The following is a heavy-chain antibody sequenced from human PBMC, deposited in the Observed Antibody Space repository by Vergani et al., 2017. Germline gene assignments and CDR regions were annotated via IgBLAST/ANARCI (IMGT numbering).Heavy chain of an antibody. CDR1: GYTFSNYY. D-gene: IGHD3-9*01. CDR3: ARGDYGILTGYPSGYSYYYGMYV. J-gene: IGHJ6*02. CDR2: INPSGGHT. V-gene: IGHV1-46*03. Sequence: QVQVVQSGAEVKKSGASVKVSCKTSGYTFSNYYMHWVRQAPGQGLEWMVIINPSGGHTNYAQKFQGRVTMTRDTSTSTVYMELSSLRSEDTAIYYCARGDYGILTGYPSGYSYYYGMYVWGQGTTVTVSS.